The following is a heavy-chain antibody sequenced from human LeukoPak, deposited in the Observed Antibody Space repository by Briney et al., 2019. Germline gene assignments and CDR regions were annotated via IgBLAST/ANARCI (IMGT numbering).Heavy chain of an antibody. CDR2: ISTSSDTI. V-gene: IGHV3-48*02. CDR3: ARGLGYYDNSGSSYFDS. J-gene: IGHJ4*02. D-gene: IGHD3-22*01. Sequence: GSLRLSCAASGFTFRSYSMNWARQAPGKGLEWVSYISTSSDTIYYADSVKGRFTISRDNAKNSLYLQMNSLRDEDTALYYCARGLGYYDNSGSSYFDSWGQGTLVTVSS. CDR1: GFTFRSYS.